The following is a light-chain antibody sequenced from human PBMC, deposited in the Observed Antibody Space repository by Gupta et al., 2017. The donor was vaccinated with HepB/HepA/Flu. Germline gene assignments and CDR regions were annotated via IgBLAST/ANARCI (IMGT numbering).Light chain of an antibody. Sequence: EIVLTQSPGTLSLSAGERVTPSCRASESVSSGYVAWYQQKPGQAPTLLMHTTSTRATGVPDRFSGSGAGRNFILTISGLEPEDFAFYYCQQYGSSPRTFGQGTKLEVK. V-gene: IGKV3-20*01. CDR3: QQYGSSPRT. J-gene: IGKJ1*01. CDR1: ESVSSGY. CDR2: TTS.